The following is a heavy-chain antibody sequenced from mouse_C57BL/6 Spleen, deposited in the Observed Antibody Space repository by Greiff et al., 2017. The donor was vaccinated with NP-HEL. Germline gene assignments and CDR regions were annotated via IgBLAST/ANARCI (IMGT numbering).Heavy chain of an antibody. D-gene: IGHD2-3*01. J-gene: IGHJ4*01. CDR2: IRSKSNNYAT. Sequence: EAGGGLVQPKGSLKLSCAASGFSFNTYAMNWVRQAPGKGLEWVARIRSKSNNYATYYADSVKDRFTISRDDSESMLYLQMNNLKTEDTAMYYCVRHVDGYYEGAMDYWGQGTSVTVSS. CDR1: GFSFNTYA. V-gene: IGHV10-1*01. CDR3: VRHVDGYYEGAMDY.